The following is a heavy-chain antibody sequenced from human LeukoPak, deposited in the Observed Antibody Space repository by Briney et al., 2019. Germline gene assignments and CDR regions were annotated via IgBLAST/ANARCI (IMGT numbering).Heavy chain of an antibody. CDR2: TYYRSTWGH. CDR1: GDSVSSNSAA. J-gene: IGHJ5*02. V-gene: IGHV6-1*01. Sequence: SQTPSLTCAISGDSVSSNSAAWNWIRQSPSRGLEWLGRTYYRSTWGHDYALSVKSRITIAPDTSKNQFSLQLNSVTPEDTAVYYCARDILGEGSTWGQGTLVTVSS. CDR3: ARDILGEGST.